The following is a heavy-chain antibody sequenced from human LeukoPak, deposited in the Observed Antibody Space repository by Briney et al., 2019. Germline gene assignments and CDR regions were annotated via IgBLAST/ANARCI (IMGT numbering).Heavy chain of an antibody. CDR1: GYTFTGYY. CDR3: ARGTAYTEHSFFDY. Sequence: ASVKVSCKASGYTFTGYYLHWVRQAPGQGPEWTGWINPNSGDTNYAQKFQGRVTMTWDTSISTAYMGLSRLKSDDTAIYYCARGTAYTEHSFFDYWGQGTLVTVSS. D-gene: IGHD3-16*01. J-gene: IGHJ4*02. CDR2: INPNSGDT. V-gene: IGHV1-2*02.